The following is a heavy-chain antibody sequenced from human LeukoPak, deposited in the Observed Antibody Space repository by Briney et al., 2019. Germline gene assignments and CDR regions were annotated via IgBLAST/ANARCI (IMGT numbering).Heavy chain of an antibody. D-gene: IGHD5-18*01. J-gene: IGHJ4*02. CDR3: ASSRKSPGIQPGDSFDY. V-gene: IGHV4-59*12. CDR2: IYYSGST. Sequence: SETLSLICTVSGDSISSYYWSWIRQPPGKGLEWIGYIYYSGSTNYNPSLKSRVTISVDTSKNQFSLKLSSVTAADTAVYYCASSRKSPGIQPGDSFDYWGQGTLVTVSP. CDR1: GDSISSYY.